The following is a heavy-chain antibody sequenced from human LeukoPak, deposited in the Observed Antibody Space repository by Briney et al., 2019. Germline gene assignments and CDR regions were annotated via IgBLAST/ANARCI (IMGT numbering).Heavy chain of an antibody. V-gene: IGHV4-38-2*02. CDR2: IYHTGTT. Sequence: SETLSLTCAVSGYSISSGYYWGWLRQPPGKGLEWIASIYHTGTTYYNPSLKSRVTIPLDTSKNQFSLKLSSVTAADTAVYYCGRDLGGTGSYYYEWGQGTLVTVSS. CDR3: GRDLGGTGSYYYE. J-gene: IGHJ4*02. D-gene: IGHD3-10*01. CDR1: GYSISSGYY.